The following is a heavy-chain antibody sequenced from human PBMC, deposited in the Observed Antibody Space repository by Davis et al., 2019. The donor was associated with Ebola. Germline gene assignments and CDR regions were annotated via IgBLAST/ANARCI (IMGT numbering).Heavy chain of an antibody. V-gene: IGHV1-46*01. CDR2: INPSGGST. CDR1: GYTFTSYD. Sequence: AASVKVSCKASGYTFTSYDINWVRQAPGQGLEWMGIINPSGGSTSYAQKFQGRVTMTRDTSTSTVYMELSSLRSEDTAVYYCARGRSEGTIFGVVINYYYYYGMDVWGQGTTVTVSS. D-gene: IGHD3-3*01. CDR3: ARGRSEGTIFGVVINYYYYYGMDV. J-gene: IGHJ6*02.